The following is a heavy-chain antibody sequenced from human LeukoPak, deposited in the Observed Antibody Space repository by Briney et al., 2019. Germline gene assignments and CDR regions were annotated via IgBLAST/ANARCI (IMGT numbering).Heavy chain of an antibody. Sequence: GGSLRFSCAASGFTFSSYGMHWVRQAPGKGLEWVAVISYDGSNKYYADSVKGRFTISRDNSKNTLYLQMNSLRAEDTAVYYCAKDSGGYTYVFDYWGQGTLVTVSS. D-gene: IGHD5-18*01. J-gene: IGHJ4*02. CDR2: ISYDGSNK. CDR3: AKDSGGYTYVFDY. CDR1: GFTFSSYG. V-gene: IGHV3-30*18.